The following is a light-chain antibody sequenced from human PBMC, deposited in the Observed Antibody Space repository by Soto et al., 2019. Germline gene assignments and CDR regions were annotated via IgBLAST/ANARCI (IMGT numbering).Light chain of an antibody. J-gene: IGLJ1*01. CDR1: SSDVGGYNY. Sequence: QSALTQPASVSGSPGQSITISCTGTSSDVGGYNYVSWYQQHPGKAPKLMIYEVSNRPSGVSNRFSGSKSGNTASLTISGLQAEDEAYYYCSSYTSSSTLDYVFGTGTKVTVL. V-gene: IGLV2-14*01. CDR2: EVS. CDR3: SSYTSSSTLDYV.